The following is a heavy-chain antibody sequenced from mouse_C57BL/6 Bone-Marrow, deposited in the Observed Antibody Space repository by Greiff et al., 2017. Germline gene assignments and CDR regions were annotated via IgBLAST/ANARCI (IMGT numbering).Heavy chain of an antibody. CDR3: ARPAWFAY. CDR2: ISGGGGNT. Sequence: EVMLVESGGGLVKPGGSLKLSCAAPGFTFSSYTMSWVRQTPEKRLEWVATISGGGGNTYYPDSVKGRFTISRDNAKNTLYLQMSSLRSEDTALYYCARPAWFAYWGQGTLVTVSA. J-gene: IGHJ3*01. CDR1: GFTFSSYT. V-gene: IGHV5-9*01.